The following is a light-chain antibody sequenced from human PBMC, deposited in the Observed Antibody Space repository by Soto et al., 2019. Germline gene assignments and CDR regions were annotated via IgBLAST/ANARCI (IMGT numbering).Light chain of an antibody. J-gene: IGKJ1*01. CDR3: HQRQSWPRK. V-gene: IGKV3-11*01. CDR2: QTS. CDR1: QYINTR. Sequence: IVLTHSPATLSSFPCDRVTLSCRASQYINTRLAWYQHRPGQAPRLLIYQTSIRAAGIPARFSASGTGTDFTLTISDVQPEAFAVYYCHQRQSWPRKFGQGTKVDIK.